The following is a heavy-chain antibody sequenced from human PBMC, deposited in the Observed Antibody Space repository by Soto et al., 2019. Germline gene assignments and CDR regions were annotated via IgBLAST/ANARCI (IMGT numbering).Heavy chain of an antibody. D-gene: IGHD3-22*01. J-gene: IGHJ4*02. CDR3: AKDRYSRGYPPYYFDY. V-gene: IGHV3-30*18. CDR2: ISYDGSNK. CDR1: GFTFSTHA. Sequence: GGSLRLSCAASGFTFSTHAMHWVRQAPGKGLEWVAVISYDGSNKYYADSVKGRFTISRDNSKNTLYLQMNSLRAEDTAVYYCAKDRYSRGYPPYYFDYWGQGTLVTVSS.